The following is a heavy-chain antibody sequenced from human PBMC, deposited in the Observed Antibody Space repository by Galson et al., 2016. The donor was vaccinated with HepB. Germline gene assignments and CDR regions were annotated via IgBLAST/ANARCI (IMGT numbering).Heavy chain of an antibody. CDR3: ARGGLAVAIDY. CDR2: ISPTGGST. V-gene: IGHV1-46*01. D-gene: IGHD6-19*01. CDR1: GYTFTSYY. J-gene: IGHJ4*02. Sequence: SVKVSCKASGYTFTSYYFHWVRQAPGQGLEWMGIISPTGGSTGYAQKFQGRVSLTRDTSTSTLYMELSSLRSDDTAVYYCARGGLAVAIDYWGQGTLVTVS.